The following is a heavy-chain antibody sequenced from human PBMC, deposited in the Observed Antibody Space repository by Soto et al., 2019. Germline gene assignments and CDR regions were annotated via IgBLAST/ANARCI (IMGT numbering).Heavy chain of an antibody. CDR2: IKSQASGGTI. V-gene: IGHV3-15*07. D-gene: IGHD2-21*01. CDR1: GFNFSNAW. CDR3: THLLSLAHPYSYL. Sequence: GGSLRLSCAASGFNFSNAWMDWVRQAPGKRLEWVGRIKSQASGGTIDYAAPVKGRFTISRDDSKNTVYLQMDSLKTEDTAVYYCTHLLSLAHPYSYLWGQGTQVTVSS. J-gene: IGHJ4*02.